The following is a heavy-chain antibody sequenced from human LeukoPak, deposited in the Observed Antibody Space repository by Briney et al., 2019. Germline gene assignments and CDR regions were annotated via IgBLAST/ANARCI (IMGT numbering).Heavy chain of an antibody. D-gene: IGHD3-10*01. CDR2: ISGSGGST. V-gene: IGHV3-23*01. Sequence: GGSLRLSCAASGFTFSSYAMSWVRQAPGKGLEWVSAISGSGGSTYYAASVKGRFTISRDNSKNTLYLQMNSLRAEDTAVYYCAKGAIWFGEFGDFDYWGQGTLVTVSS. J-gene: IGHJ4*02. CDR1: GFTFSSYA. CDR3: AKGAIWFGEFGDFDY.